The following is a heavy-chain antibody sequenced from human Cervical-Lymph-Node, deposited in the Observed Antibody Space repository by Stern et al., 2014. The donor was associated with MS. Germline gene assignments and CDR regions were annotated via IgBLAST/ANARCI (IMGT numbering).Heavy chain of an antibody. CDR3: TTHKGYPDY. J-gene: IGHJ4*02. D-gene: IGHD5-18*01. CDR2: IKSETDGATT. Sequence: EDQLVESGGGLVKPGGSLRLSCAASGFTFSNAWMTWVRQAPGKGLEWVGRIKSETDGATTDYAAPVKGRFTISRDDSKNTLYLQMNSLKTEDTAVYYCTTHKGYPDYWGQGTLVTVSS. V-gene: IGHV3-15*01. CDR1: GFTFSNAW.